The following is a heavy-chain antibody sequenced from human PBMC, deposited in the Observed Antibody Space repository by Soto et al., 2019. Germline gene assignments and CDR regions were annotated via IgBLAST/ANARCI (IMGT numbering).Heavy chain of an antibody. Sequence: SVKVSCKASGGTFSSYAISWVRQAPGQGLEWMGGIIPVFATTHYARKFQGRLTITADESTTTAYMELTSLRSEDTAVYYCARCRAKYYYDSSGYTAVLDYWGQGTMVTVYS. CDR3: ARCRAKYYYDSSGYTAVLDY. J-gene: IGHJ4*02. CDR1: GGTFSSYA. V-gene: IGHV1-69*13. CDR2: IIPVFATT. D-gene: IGHD3-22*01.